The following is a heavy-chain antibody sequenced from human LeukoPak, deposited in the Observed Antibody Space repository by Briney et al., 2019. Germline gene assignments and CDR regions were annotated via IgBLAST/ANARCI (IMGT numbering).Heavy chain of an antibody. CDR3: ASSSSSNQYYYYGVDV. V-gene: IGHV3-53*01. CDR1: GFTVSSNY. CDR2: IYSGGST. D-gene: IGHD6-13*01. Sequence: GGSLRLSCAASGFTVSSNYMSWVRQAPGKGLEWVSVIYSGGSTYCADSVKGRFTISRDNSKNTLYLQMNSLRAEDTAVYYCASSSSSNQYYYYGVDVWGQGTTVTVSS. J-gene: IGHJ6*02.